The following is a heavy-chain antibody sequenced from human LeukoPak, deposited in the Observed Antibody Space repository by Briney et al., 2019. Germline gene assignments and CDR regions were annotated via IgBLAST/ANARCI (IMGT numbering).Heavy chain of an antibody. J-gene: IGHJ4*02. V-gene: IGHV3-23*01. CDR1: GFTFSSYA. CDR2: ISGSGGST. D-gene: IGHD1-20*01. Sequence: PGGSLRLSCAASGFTFSSYAMSWVRQAPGKGLEWVSAISGSGGSTYYADSVKGRFTISRDNSKNTLYLQMNSLKTEDTAVYYCTRRSEYNWNDVGYWGQGTLVTVSS. CDR3: TRRSEYNWNDVGY.